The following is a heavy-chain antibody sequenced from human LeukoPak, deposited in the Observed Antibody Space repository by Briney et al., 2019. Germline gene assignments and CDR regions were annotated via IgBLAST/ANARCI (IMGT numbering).Heavy chain of an antibody. CDR2: IGPSGSNI. CDR3: AKGGSTYYYDSSEWDY. D-gene: IGHD3-22*01. Sequence: GGSLRLSCAASGFTFGIYAMNWVRQAPGKGLEWVSYIGPSGSNIYYADSVKGRFTISRDNSKNTLCLQMNSLRAEDTAVYYCAKGGSTYYYDSSEWDYWGQGTLVTVSS. J-gene: IGHJ4*02. V-gene: IGHV3-48*01. CDR1: GFTFGIYA.